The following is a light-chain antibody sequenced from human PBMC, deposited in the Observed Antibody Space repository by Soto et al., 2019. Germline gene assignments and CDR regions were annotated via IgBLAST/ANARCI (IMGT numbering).Light chain of an antibody. Sequence: QSVLTQPPSVSAAPGQKVTISCSGSSANIGSNYVSWYQHLPGTAPKLVIYDSDRRPSEIPDRFSGSKSGTSATLDITGLQTGDEAYYYCGAWDGSLSVVLFGGGTQLTVL. CDR1: SANIGSNY. V-gene: IGLV1-51*01. CDR3: GAWDGSLSVVL. J-gene: IGLJ2*01. CDR2: DSD.